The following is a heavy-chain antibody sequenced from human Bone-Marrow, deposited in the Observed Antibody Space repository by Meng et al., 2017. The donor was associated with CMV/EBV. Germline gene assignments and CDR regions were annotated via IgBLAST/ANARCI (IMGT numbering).Heavy chain of an antibody. D-gene: IGHD4-17*01. CDR2: INSDGSST. J-gene: IGHJ6*02. CDR3: ASGTTVTTFYYYYGMDV. CDR1: GFTFSSYA. Sequence: GGSLRLSCAASGFTFSSYAMHWVRQAPGKGLVWVSRINSDGSSTSYADSVKGRFTISRDNAKNTLYLQMNSLRAEDTAVYYCASGTTVTTFYYYYGMDVWGQGTTVNVAS. V-gene: IGHV3-74*01.